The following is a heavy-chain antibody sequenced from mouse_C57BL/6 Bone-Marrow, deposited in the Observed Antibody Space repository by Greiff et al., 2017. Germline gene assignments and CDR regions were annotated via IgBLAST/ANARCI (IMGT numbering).Heavy chain of an antibody. CDR2: ISNLAYSI. Sequence: EVMLVESGGGLVQPGGSLKLSCAASGFTFSDYGMAWVRQAPRKGPEWVAFISNLAYSIYYADTVTGRFTISRENAKNTLYLERSSLRSEDTAMYYCARHRNYGGYFDVWGTGTTVTVSS. CDR3: ARHRNYGGYFDV. D-gene: IGHD2-1*01. V-gene: IGHV5-15*04. CDR1: GFTFSDYG. J-gene: IGHJ1*03.